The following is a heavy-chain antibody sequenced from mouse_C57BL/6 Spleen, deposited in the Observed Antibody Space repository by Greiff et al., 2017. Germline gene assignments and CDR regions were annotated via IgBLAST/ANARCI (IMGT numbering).Heavy chain of an antibody. CDR2: IDPSDSYT. D-gene: IGHD1-1*01. CDR3: ARFPYGSSYDY. CDR1: GYTFTSYW. V-gene: IGHV1-69*01. Sequence: QVQLQQPGAELVMPGASVKLSCKASGYTFTSYWMHWVKQRPGQGLEWIGEIDPSDSYTNYNQKFKGKSTLTVDKSSSTAYMQLSSLTSEDSAVYYCARFPYGSSYDYWGQGTTLTVSS. J-gene: IGHJ2*01.